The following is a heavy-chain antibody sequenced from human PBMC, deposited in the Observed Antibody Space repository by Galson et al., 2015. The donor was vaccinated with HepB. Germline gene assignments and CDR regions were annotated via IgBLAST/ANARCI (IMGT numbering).Heavy chain of an antibody. V-gene: IGHV3-23*01. Sequence: SLRLSCAASGFIFSSYAMSWVRQGPGKGLEWVSAISGGDGTTYYADSVKGRFTISRDNSKNTLYLEMNSLRAEDTAVYYCAKDRVVVTGIFDYWGQGTLVTVSS. CDR2: ISGGDGTT. J-gene: IGHJ4*02. CDR3: AKDRVVVTGIFDY. CDR1: GFIFSSYA. D-gene: IGHD2-21*02.